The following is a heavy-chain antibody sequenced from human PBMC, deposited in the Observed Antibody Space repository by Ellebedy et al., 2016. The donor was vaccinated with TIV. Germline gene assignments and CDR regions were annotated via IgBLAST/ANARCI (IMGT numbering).Heavy chain of an antibody. Sequence: MPSETLSLTCAVYGGSFSGYYWSWIRQPPGKGLEWIGYIYYSGSTNYNPSLKSRVTISVDTSKNQFSRKLSSVTAADTAVYYCARDLEVTTFDYWGQGTLVTVSS. CDR2: IYYSGST. CDR1: GGSFSGYY. CDR3: ARDLEVTTFDY. J-gene: IGHJ4*02. D-gene: IGHD2-21*02. V-gene: IGHV4-59*12.